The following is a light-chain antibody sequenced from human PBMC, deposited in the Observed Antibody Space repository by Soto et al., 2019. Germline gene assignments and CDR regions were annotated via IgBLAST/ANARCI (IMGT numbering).Light chain of an antibody. Sequence: EIVLTQSPATLSLSPGERATLSCRASQSVRSYLAWYRQKPGQAPRLLIYDASNRATGIPARFSGSGSGTDFTLTISSLQSEDFAVYYCQQYNNWPRGTFGQGTKVDIK. J-gene: IGKJ1*01. CDR1: QSVRSY. CDR3: QQYNNWPRGT. V-gene: IGKV3-11*01. CDR2: DAS.